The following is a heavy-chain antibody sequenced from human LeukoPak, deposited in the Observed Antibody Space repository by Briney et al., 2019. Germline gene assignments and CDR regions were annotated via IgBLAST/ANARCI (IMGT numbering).Heavy chain of an antibody. CDR2: ISYDGSNK. V-gene: IGHV3-30*03. J-gene: IGHJ4*02. Sequence: GGSLRLSCAASGFTFSSYGMHWVRQAPGKGLEWVAVISYDGSNKYYADSVKGRFTISRDNSKNTLYLQMNSLRAEDTAVYYCASETNLVDYWGQGTLVTVSS. D-gene: IGHD2-8*01. CDR1: GFTFSSYG. CDR3: ASETNLVDY.